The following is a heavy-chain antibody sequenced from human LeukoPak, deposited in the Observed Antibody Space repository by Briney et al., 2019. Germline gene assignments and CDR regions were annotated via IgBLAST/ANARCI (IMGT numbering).Heavy chain of an antibody. V-gene: IGHV3-21*01. CDR3: ARDHVGLGQQLVQMCCGDY. CDR2: ISSSSSYI. D-gene: IGHD6-13*01. Sequence: GGSLRLSCAASGFTFSSYSMNWVRQAPGKGLEWVSSISSSSSYIYYADSVKGRFTISRDNAKNSLYLQMNSLRAEDTAVYYCARDHVGLGQQLVQMCCGDYWGQGTLVTVSS. CDR1: GFTFSSYS. J-gene: IGHJ4*02.